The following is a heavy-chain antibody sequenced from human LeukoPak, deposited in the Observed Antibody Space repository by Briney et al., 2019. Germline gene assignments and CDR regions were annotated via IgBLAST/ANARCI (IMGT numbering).Heavy chain of an antibody. CDR3: ARVGTMVRGVIKSSWFDY. D-gene: IGHD3-10*01. Sequence: GASVKVSCKASGYTFTSYYMHWVRQAPGQGLEWMGIINPSGGSTSYSQNLQGRVTIAGDTSASTAYMELTSLRSEDTAVYYCARVGTMVRGVIKSSWFDYWGQGTLVTVSS. CDR2: INPSGGST. J-gene: IGHJ4*02. V-gene: IGHV1-46*01. CDR1: GYTFTSYY.